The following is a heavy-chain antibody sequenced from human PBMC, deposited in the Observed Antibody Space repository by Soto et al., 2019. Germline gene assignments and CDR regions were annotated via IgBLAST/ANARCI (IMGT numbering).Heavy chain of an antibody. CDR1: GFTFSSYA. CDR2: ISYDGSNK. D-gene: IGHD5-18*01. V-gene: IGHV3-30-3*01. CDR3: ARVRGYSDGYTDY. Sequence: QVKLVESGGGVVQPGRSLRLSCAASGFTFSSYAMHWVRQAPGKGLEWVAVISYDGSNKYYADSVKGRFTISRDTSKNTLYLQMNSLSAEATAVYYGARVRGYSDGYTDYWGQGTMVTVSS. J-gene: IGHJ4*02.